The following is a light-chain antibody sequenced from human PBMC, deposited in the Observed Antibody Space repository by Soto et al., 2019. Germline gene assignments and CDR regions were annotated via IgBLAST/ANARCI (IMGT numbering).Light chain of an antibody. CDR2: EVT. CDR3: SSYAGSNNVI. V-gene: IGLV2-8*01. Sequence: QSALTQPPSASGSPGQSVAISCTGTSSDVGGNNYVSWYQQHPGKAPKLMVYEVTKRPSGVPDRFSGSKSGNTASLTVSGLQAEDEADYYCSSYAGSNNVIFGGGTKLTGL. J-gene: IGLJ2*01. CDR1: SSDVGGNNY.